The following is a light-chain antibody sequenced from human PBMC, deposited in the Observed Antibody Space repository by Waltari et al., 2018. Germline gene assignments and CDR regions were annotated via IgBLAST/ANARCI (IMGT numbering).Light chain of an antibody. CDR2: AGN. CDR1: SGSIASNF. J-gene: IGLJ3*02. V-gene: IGLV6-57*04. Sequence: FMLTQPRSVSESPGKTVTISCTRSSGSIASNFVHWYQQRPGRAPPTVIDAGNQRPSGVPDRFSGSIASSSNSASLTISGLKTEDEADYYCQSYDSSNQRVFGGGTKLTVL. CDR3: QSYDSSNQRV.